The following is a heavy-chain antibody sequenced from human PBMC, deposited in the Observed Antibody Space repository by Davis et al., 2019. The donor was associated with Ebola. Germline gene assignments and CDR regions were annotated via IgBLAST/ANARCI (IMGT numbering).Heavy chain of an antibody. D-gene: IGHD3-10*02. J-gene: IGHJ5*02. CDR3: ARHVRGVTTDWFDP. CDR2: IYYSGRT. Sequence: MPGGSLRLSCTVSGGSIRSYYWSWIRQPPGKGLEWIGYIYYSGRTIYNPSLKSRVTISEDTSKNQVSLELSSVTAADTAVYYCARHVRGVTTDWFDPWGQGTLVTVSS. V-gene: IGHV4-59*08. CDR1: GGSIRSYY.